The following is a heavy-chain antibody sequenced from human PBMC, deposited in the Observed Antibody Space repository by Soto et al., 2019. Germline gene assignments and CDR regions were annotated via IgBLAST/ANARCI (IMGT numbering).Heavy chain of an antibody. CDR3: ARDIGSYAYGEGY. CDR1: GGSINSYW. J-gene: IGHJ4*02. Sequence: SETLSLTCSVSGGSINSYWWSWIRQPAGKGLEWIGRVYSSGTTDYNPSLNSRATLSVETSKNQFSLKLGSVTAADTAVYYCARDIGSYAYGEGYWGQGIQVTVSS. V-gene: IGHV4-4*07. D-gene: IGHD3-10*01. CDR2: VYSSGTT.